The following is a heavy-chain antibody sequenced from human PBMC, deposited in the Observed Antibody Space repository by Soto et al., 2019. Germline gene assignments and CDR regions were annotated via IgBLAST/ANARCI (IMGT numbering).Heavy chain of an antibody. CDR2: IFYSGTT. CDR3: ARDLWVEPELYYYGMDV. V-gene: IGHV4-30-4*01. CDR1: GDSISSADYY. D-gene: IGHD1-1*01. J-gene: IGHJ6*02. Sequence: SETLSLTCTVSGDSISSADYYWSWTRQTPGKGLEWIGHIFYSGTTYYIPSLKSRLTIPVDTSKTHFSLRLTSVTAADTAVYYCARDLWVEPELYYYGMDVWGQGTTVTVSS.